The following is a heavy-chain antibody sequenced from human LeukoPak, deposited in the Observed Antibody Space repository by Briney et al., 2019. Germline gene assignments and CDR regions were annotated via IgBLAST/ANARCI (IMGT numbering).Heavy chain of an antibody. J-gene: IGHJ4*02. CDR2: IYYSGST. D-gene: IGHD3-10*01. V-gene: IGHV4-59*01. Sequence: SETLSLTGTVSGSSISSYCWSWIRKPPGKGLDWIGYIYYSGSTTYNPSLTSRVSISVDTTKHQFSLKLSSVPAAHPAVYYCARVGQDYYGSGSYYQPFYYWGQGTLVTVSS. CDR1: GSSISSYC. CDR3: ARVGQDYYGSGSYYQPFYY.